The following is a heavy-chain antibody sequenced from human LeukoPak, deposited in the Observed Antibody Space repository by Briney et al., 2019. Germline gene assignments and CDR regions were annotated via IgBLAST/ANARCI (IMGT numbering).Heavy chain of an antibody. CDR3: ASSKPYSSSWYCFDY. CDR2: ISAYNGNT. V-gene: IGHV1-18*01. D-gene: IGHD6-13*01. CDR1: GYTFTSYG. J-gene: IGHJ4*02. Sequence: ASVKVSCKDSGYTFTSYGISWVRQAPGQGLEWMGWISAYNGNTNYAQKLQGRVTMTTDISTSTAYMELRSLRSDDTAVYYCASSKPYSSSWYCFDYWGQGTLVTVSS.